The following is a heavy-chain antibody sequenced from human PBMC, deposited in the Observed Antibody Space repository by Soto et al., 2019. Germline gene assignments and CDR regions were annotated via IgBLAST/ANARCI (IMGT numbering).Heavy chain of an antibody. Sequence: WGFPRIPCAASWFNFCGFGINRVLQAPGKGLEWVSVISGSGDRTYYADSVKGRFTISRDNSKNTLYLQMNSLRAEDTAVYYCASGRGRYFYYGMDVWGQGTTVTVSS. CDR2: ISGSGDRT. CDR3: ASGRGRYFYYGMDV. CDR1: WFNFCGFG. J-gene: IGHJ6*02. V-gene: IGHV3-23*01. D-gene: IGHD1-26*01.